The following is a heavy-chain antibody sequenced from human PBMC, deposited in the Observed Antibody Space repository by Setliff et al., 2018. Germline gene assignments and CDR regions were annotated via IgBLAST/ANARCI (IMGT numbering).Heavy chain of an antibody. CDR2: IYYSGST. Sequence: SSETLSLTCTVPGGSISSSSYYWGWIRQPPGKGLEWIGSIYYSGSTYYNPSLKSRVTISVDTSKNQFSLKLSSVTAADTAVYYCARRISYYNFWSGYYDYWGQGTQVTVSS. J-gene: IGHJ4*02. CDR3: ARRISYYNFWSGYYDY. D-gene: IGHD3-3*01. CDR1: GGSISSSSYY. V-gene: IGHV4-39*07.